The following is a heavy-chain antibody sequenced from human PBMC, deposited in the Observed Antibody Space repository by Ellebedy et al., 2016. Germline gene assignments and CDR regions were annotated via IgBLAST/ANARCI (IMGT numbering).Heavy chain of an antibody. Sequence: GESLKISCAASGFTFSSYAMSCVRQAPGKGLEWVSAISGSGGSTYYADSVKGRFTISRDNSKNTLYLQMNSLRAEDTAVYYCAKVFTAAAGTGGAYFDYWGQGTLVTVSS. CDR3: AKVFTAAAGTGGAYFDY. J-gene: IGHJ4*02. D-gene: IGHD6-13*01. V-gene: IGHV3-23*01. CDR2: ISGSGGST. CDR1: GFTFSSYA.